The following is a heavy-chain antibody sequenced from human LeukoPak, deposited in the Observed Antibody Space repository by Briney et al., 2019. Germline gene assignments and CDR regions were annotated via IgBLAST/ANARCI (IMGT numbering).Heavy chain of an antibody. V-gene: IGHV4-34*01. CDR3: ARGRGYYDSSTYTDFDY. CDR1: GGSFSGYY. CDR2: INHSGST. J-gene: IGHJ4*02. Sequence: PSETLSLTCAVYGGSFSGYYWSRIRQPPGKGLEWIGEINHSGSTNYNPSLKSRVTISVDTSKNQFSLKLSSVTAADTAVYYCARGRGYYDSSTYTDFDYWGQGTLVTVSS. D-gene: IGHD3-22*01.